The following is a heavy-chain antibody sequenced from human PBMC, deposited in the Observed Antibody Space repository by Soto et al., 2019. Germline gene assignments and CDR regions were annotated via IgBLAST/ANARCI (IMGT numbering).Heavy chain of an antibody. J-gene: IGHJ4*02. Sequence: GGSLRLSCAASGFTFSSYAMSWVRQAPGKGLEWVSAISGSGGSTYYADSVKGRFTISRDNSKNTLYLQMNSLRAEDTAVYYCAKVGSMVYAIWNLFDYWGQGTLVTVSS. D-gene: IGHD2-8*01. CDR2: ISGSGGST. CDR3: AKVGSMVYAIWNLFDY. CDR1: GFTFSSYA. V-gene: IGHV3-23*01.